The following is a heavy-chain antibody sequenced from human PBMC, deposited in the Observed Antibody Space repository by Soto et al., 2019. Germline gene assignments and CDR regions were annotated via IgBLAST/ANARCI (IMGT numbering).Heavy chain of an antibody. CDR3: AIAAAGTRGYFVY. CDR1: GFTFSSYA. D-gene: IGHD6-13*01. J-gene: IGHJ4*02. Sequence: GGSLRLSCAASGFTFSSYAMSWVRQAPGKGLEWVSAISGSGGSTYYADSVKGRFTISRDNAKNSLYLQMNSLRAEDTAVYYCAIAAAGTRGYFVYWGQGTLGTGSS. CDR2: ISGSGGST. V-gene: IGHV3-23*01.